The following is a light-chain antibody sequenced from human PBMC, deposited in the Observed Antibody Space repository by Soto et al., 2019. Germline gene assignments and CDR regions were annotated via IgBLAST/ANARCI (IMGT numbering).Light chain of an antibody. CDR3: QTWDSAIRV. CDR1: SGPSSYT. Sequence: QLVLAQSPSASASLGASVELTCTLTSGPSSYTIAWHQQQPGRGPRYLMKINSDGSHMKGDGIPARFSGSSSESERHLTISNVQSEDEAYYYCQTWDSAIRVFGGGTKLTV. J-gene: IGLJ2*01. V-gene: IGLV4-69*01. CDR2: INSDGSH.